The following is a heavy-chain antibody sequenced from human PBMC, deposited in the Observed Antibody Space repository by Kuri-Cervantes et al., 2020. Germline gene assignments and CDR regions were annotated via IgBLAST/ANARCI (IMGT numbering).Heavy chain of an antibody. Sequence: GGSLRLSCTASGFTFGDYAMSWFRQAPGKGLVWVSRINSDGSSTSYADSVKGRFTISRDNAKNTLYLQMNSLRAEDTAVYYCARDVADRSWYLGYYYYGMDVWGQGTTVTVSS. D-gene: IGHD6-13*01. CDR3: ARDVADRSWYLGYYYYGMDV. V-gene: IGHV3-74*01. J-gene: IGHJ6*02. CDR1: GFTFGDYA. CDR2: INSDGSST.